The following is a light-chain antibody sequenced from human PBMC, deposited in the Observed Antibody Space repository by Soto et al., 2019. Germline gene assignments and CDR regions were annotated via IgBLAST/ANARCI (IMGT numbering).Light chain of an antibody. V-gene: IGKV3-15*01. Sequence: EIVMTQSPATLSVSPGERATLSCRASQSVSSNLAWYQQKPGQAPRLLIYGASTRATGIPARFSGSGSGTEFTLTISSLRSEDLEVYYCQQYNNWPRTFGKGTKVEIK. CDR2: GAS. J-gene: IGKJ1*01. CDR1: QSVSSN. CDR3: QQYNNWPRT.